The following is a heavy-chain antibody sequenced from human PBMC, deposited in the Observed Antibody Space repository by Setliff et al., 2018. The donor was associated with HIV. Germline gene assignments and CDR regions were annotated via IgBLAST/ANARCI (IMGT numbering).Heavy chain of an antibody. CDR1: GYTFSTNA. J-gene: IGHJ4*02. CDR2: INAGDDNT. V-gene: IGHV1-3*01. Sequence: VASVKVSCKAFGYTFSTNAIHWVRQAPGQRLEWMGYINAGDDNTRYSEKFQGRVTITRDTSANTAYMELSSLSSEDTAVYYCARGSCSGCYLSDYWGLGTLVTVSS. CDR3: ARGSCSGCYLSDY. D-gene: IGHD6-19*01.